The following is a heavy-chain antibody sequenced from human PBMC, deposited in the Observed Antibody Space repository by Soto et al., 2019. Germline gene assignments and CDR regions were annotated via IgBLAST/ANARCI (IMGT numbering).Heavy chain of an antibody. CDR2: ISGSGGWT. CDR3: ARDRYSYDSRAYQGVDWYFDL. D-gene: IGHD3-22*01. CDR1: GFTFSNYA. J-gene: IGHJ2*01. Sequence: EVQLWESGGGLVQPGGSLRLSCAASGFTFSNYAMSWVRQAPGKGLEWVSAISGSGGWTYYADSVKGRFTIPRDNSKNTLYLQMSSLRAEDTAVYYCARDRYSYDSRAYQGVDWYFDLWGRGTLVTVSS. V-gene: IGHV3-23*01.